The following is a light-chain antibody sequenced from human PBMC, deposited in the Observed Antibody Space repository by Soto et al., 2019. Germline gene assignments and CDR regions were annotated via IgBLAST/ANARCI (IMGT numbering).Light chain of an antibody. CDR3: SSYSTGGSYV. V-gene: IGLV2-14*01. Sequence: QSALTQPASVSGSPGLSIAISCTGTSSDVGGYTSVSWYQQQPAKVPKLLIYDVSNRPSGVSNRFSGSKSGNTASLTISGLQAEDEGDYYCSSYSTGGSYVFGTGITLTVL. CDR2: DVS. CDR1: SSDVGGYTS. J-gene: IGLJ1*01.